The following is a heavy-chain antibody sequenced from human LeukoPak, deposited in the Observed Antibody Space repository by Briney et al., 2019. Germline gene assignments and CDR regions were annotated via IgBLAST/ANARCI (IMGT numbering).Heavy chain of an antibody. Sequence: GSLRLSCAASGFTVSSNYMSWVRQPPGKGLEWIGEINHSGSTNYNPSLKSRVTISVDTSKNQFSLKLSSVTAADTAVYYCARSSEQSIAAAGTPPHRSGFDYWGQGTLVTVSS. CDR3: ARSSEQSIAAAGTPPHRSGFDY. CDR2: INHSGST. D-gene: IGHD6-13*01. CDR1: GFTVSSNY. J-gene: IGHJ4*02. V-gene: IGHV4-34*01.